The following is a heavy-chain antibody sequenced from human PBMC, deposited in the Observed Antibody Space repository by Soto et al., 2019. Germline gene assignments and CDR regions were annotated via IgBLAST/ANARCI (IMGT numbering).Heavy chain of an antibody. D-gene: IGHD4-17*01. J-gene: IGHJ6*02. CDR3: ARYPTLTDYFFHGMDV. CDR2: IYPGDSDT. V-gene: IGHV5-51*01. CDR1: GYTFTNYW. Sequence: GESLKISCKGSGYTFTNYWIVWVRQIPGKGLEWMGIIYPGDSDTRYSPSFQGQVTISADRSISTAYLKWSSLKASDTGMYYCARYPTLTDYFFHGMDVWGQGTTVTVS.